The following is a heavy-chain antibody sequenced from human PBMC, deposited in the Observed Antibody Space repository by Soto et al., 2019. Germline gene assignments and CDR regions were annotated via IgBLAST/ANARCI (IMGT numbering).Heavy chain of an antibody. CDR2: ISGGGGST. Sequence: GGSLRLACAASGFTFSSYAMSWVRQAPGKGLEWVSAISGGGGSTYYADSVKGRFTISRDNSKNTLYLQMNSLRAEDTAVYYCAKDLRDIVVVPAAIPHDYWGQGTLVTVSS. J-gene: IGHJ4*02. V-gene: IGHV3-23*01. D-gene: IGHD2-2*01. CDR1: GFTFSSYA. CDR3: AKDLRDIVVVPAAIPHDY.